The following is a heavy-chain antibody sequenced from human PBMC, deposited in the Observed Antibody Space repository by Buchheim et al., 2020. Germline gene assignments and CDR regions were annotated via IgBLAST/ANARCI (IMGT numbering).Heavy chain of an antibody. CDR1: GGSISSYY. CDR2: IYYSGST. V-gene: IGHV4-59*01. CDR3: ARENRYDFWSDYQNYYYGMDV. J-gene: IGHJ6*02. D-gene: IGHD3-3*01. Sequence: QVQLQESGPGLVKPSETLSLTCTVSGGSISSYYWSWIRQPPGKGLEWIGYIYYSGSTNYNPSLKSRVTISVDTSKNQFSLKLSSVTAADTAVYYCARENRYDFWSDYQNYYYGMDVWGQGTT.